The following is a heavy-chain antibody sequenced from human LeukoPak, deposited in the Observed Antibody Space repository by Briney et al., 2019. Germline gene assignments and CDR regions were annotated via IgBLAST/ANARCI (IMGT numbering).Heavy chain of an antibody. V-gene: IGHV3-53*05. D-gene: IGHD1-26*01. J-gene: IGHJ4*02. CDR3: VRGDSGTYAY. Sequence: GGSLRLSCAASGFTVSSNHMSWVRQAPGKGLEWVSVIYSGGSTYYADSVKGRFTISRDNSKNTLYLQMGSLRTEDMALYYCVRGDSGTYAYWGQGTLVTVSS. CDR1: GFTVSSNH. CDR2: IYSGGST.